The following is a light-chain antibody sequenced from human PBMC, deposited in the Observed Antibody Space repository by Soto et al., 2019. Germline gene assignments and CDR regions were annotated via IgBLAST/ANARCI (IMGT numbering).Light chain of an antibody. CDR3: QKYDSDPRT. J-gene: IGKJ1*01. CDR2: GAS. Sequence: EIVLTQSPGTLSLSPGERATLSCRASQSVSSNLAWYQQKPGQAPRLLIFGASSRAAGVPARFSGSGSGTDFTLTISSLQPEDVATYYCQKYDSDPRTFGQGTKVDI. CDR1: QSVSSN. V-gene: IGKV3-15*01.